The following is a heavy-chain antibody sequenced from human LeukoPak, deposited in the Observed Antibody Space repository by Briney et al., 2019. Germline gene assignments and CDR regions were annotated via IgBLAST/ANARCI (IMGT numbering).Heavy chain of an antibody. CDR1: GYTFTSYD. CDR2: MNPNSGNT. D-gene: IGHD6-6*01. V-gene: IGHV1-8*03. J-gene: IGHJ6*03. CDR3: ARTIAARPYYYYYYMDV. Sequence: GASVKVSCKASGYTFTSYDINWVRQATGQGLEWMGWMNPNSGNTGYAQKFQGRVTITRNTSISTAYMELSSLRSEDTAVYYCARTIAARPYYYYYYMDVWGKGTTVTVSS.